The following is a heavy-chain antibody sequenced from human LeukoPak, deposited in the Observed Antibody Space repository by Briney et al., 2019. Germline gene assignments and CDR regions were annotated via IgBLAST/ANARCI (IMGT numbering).Heavy chain of an antibody. CDR2: IYDSWNT. D-gene: IGHD5-18*01. Sequence: PSETLSLTCIVSSGSINNHYWSWIRQPPGKGLEWIGYIYDSWNTNYNPSLKSRVTTSIDTSKNQFSLNLTSVTAADTAVYYCARDQIGYGLDYWGQGTLVTVSS. J-gene: IGHJ4*02. CDR3: ARDQIGYGLDY. CDR1: SGSINNHY. V-gene: IGHV4-59*11.